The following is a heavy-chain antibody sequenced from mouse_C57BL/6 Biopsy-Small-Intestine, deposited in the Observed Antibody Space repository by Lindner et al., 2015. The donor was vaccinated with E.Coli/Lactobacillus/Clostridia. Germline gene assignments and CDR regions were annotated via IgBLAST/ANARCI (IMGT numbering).Heavy chain of an antibody. J-gene: IGHJ1*01. D-gene: IGHD4-1*02. Sequence: SVKVSCKASGYTFTSYGFTWVRQAPGQGLEWMGWISAYNGKIRYAQKFQGRATMTTDASTTTAYLELGSLRSDDTAVYYCATKDQLGGSYQFYPLGVWGQGTTVAVSS. CDR3: ATKDQLGGSYQFYPLGV. CDR1: GYTFTSYG. CDR2: ISAYNGKI. V-gene: IGHV1-7*01.